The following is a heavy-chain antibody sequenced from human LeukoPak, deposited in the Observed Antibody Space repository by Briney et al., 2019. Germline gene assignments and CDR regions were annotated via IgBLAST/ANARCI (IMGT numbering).Heavy chain of an antibody. Sequence: GGSLRLSCAVSGLTFSSYAMHWARQAPGTGLEWVAVILYDGSYQYYADSVKGRFTISRDNSKNTLYLQMNSLRVEDTAVYYCAREAESFDYWGQGTLVTVSS. D-gene: IGHD2/OR15-2a*01. CDR1: GLTFSSYA. CDR3: AREAESFDY. J-gene: IGHJ4*02. V-gene: IGHV3-30*04. CDR2: ILYDGSYQ.